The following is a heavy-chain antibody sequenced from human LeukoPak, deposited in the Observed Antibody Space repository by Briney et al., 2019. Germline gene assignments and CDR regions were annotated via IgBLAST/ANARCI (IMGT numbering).Heavy chain of an antibody. V-gene: IGHV4-39*01. Sequence: PSETLSLTCTVSGGSISSSSYYWGWIRQPPGKGLEWIGSIYYSGSTYYNPSLKSRVTISVDTSKNQFSLKLSSVTAADTAVYYCARKRTIVVVDYWGQGTLVTVSS. CDR1: GGSISSSSYY. D-gene: IGHD2-2*01. CDR2: IYYSGST. CDR3: ARKRTIVVVDY. J-gene: IGHJ4*02.